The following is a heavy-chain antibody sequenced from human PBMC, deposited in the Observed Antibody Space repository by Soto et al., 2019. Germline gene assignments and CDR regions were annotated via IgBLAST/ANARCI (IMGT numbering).Heavy chain of an antibody. D-gene: IGHD2-15*01. CDR1: GYTFTSYA. CDR2: INAGNGNT. CDR3: ARTGGYYYGMDV. Sequence: QVQLVQSGAEVKKPGASVKVSCKASGYTFTSYAMHWVRQAPGQRLEWMGWINAGNGNTKYSQKFQGRVTITRDTSASTAYMELSSMRSEDTAVYYCARTGGYYYGMDVWGQGTTGTVSS. V-gene: IGHV1-3*01. J-gene: IGHJ6*02.